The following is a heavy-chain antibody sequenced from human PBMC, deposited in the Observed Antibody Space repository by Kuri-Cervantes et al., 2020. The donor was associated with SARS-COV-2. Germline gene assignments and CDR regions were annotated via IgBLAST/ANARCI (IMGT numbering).Heavy chain of an antibody. CDR1: GFTFSSYA. CDR3: ARETSEVDY. Sequence: GGSLRLSCAASGFTFSSYAMSWVRQAPGKGLEWVSTIRSRGITTYYADPVKGRFTVSRDDSKNTLFLQMNTLRAEDTAVYYCARETSEVDYWGQGTLVTVSS. J-gene: IGHJ4*02. V-gene: IGHV3-23*01. CDR2: IRSRGITT.